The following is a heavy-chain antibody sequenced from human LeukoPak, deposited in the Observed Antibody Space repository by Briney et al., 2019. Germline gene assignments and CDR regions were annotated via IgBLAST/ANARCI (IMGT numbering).Heavy chain of an antibody. J-gene: IGHJ4*02. Sequence: PSETLSLTCAVYGGSFSCYYWSWIRQPPGKGLEWIGEINHSGSTNYNPSLKSRVTISVDTSKNQFSLKLGSVTAADTAVYYCARGLGYYDSSGTYWGQGTLVTVSS. V-gene: IGHV4-34*01. CDR3: ARGLGYYDSSGTY. CDR2: INHSGST. CDR1: GGSFSCYY. D-gene: IGHD3-22*01.